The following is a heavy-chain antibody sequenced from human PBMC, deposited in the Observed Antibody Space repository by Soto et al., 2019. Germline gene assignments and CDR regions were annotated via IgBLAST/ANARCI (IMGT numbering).Heavy chain of an antibody. J-gene: IGHJ6*02. V-gene: IGHV4-4*02. CDR2: IYHSGST. CDR3: ARESYSSGYYYYYYGMDV. Sequence: QVQPQESGPGLVKPSGTLSLTCAVSGGSISSSNWWSWVRQPPGKGLEWIGEIYHSGSTNYNPSLKSRVTISVDKSKNQFSLKLSSVTAADTAVYYCARESYSSGYYYYYYGMDVWGQGTTFTVSS. D-gene: IGHD3-22*01. CDR1: GGSISSSNW.